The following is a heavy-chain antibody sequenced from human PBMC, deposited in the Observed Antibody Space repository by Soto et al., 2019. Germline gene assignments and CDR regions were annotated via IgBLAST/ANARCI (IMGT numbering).Heavy chain of an antibody. Sequence: SETLSLTCTVSGGSIRSYYWSWIRQPPGKGLEWIGYMYNTGSTIYNPSLKRRVTISVDTSKNQFSLKLNSVTAADTAVYYCARDLWGYCGADCYPLDVWGQGTMVTVSS. CDR1: GGSIRSYY. J-gene: IGHJ6*02. CDR2: MYNTGST. D-gene: IGHD2-21*02. V-gene: IGHV4-59*01. CDR3: ARDLWGYCGADCYPLDV.